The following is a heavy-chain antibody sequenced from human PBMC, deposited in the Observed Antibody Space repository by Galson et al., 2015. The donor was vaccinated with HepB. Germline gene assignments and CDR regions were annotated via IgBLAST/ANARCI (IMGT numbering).Heavy chain of an antibody. CDR1: GFTFTNYG. D-gene: IGHD5-18*01. Sequence: SLRLSCAASGFTFTNYGIHWVRQAPGKGLEWVAVIWYDGNSKQYADSVKGRFTISRDNSRNTVYLQMNSLRVEDTAVYYCVRDAKTDTGIDYMDVWGKGTTVTVSS. J-gene: IGHJ6*03. V-gene: IGHV3-33*01. CDR2: IWYDGNSK. CDR3: VRDAKTDTGIDYMDV.